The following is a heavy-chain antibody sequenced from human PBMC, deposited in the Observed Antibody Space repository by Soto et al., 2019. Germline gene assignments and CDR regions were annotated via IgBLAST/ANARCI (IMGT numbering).Heavy chain of an antibody. J-gene: IGHJ4*02. D-gene: IGHD5-18*01. CDR2: ISNSGDTV. CDR1: GFTFSSYS. V-gene: IGHV3-48*01. CDR3: ARPRGYSYGYSDY. Sequence: EVQLVESGGGLVQPGGSPRLSCAASGFTFSSYSMNWVRQAPGKGLEWVSYISNSGDTVYYADSVKGRFTISRDNAKNSLYLQMNSLRAEDTAVYYCARPRGYSYGYSDYWGQGTLVTVSS.